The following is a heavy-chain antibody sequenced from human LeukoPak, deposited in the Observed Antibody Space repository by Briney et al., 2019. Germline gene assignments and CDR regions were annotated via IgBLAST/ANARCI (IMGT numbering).Heavy chain of an antibody. CDR2: FSFNGEST. CDR3: AKTAASMDV. D-gene: IGHD2-15*01. Sequence: PGGSLRLSCAASGFTFSSYAMTWVRQAPGKGLEWVSSFSFNGESTYYADSAKGRFTISRDNSKNTLYLQMNSLRAEDTAVYYCAKTAASMDVWGKGITVTVSS. V-gene: IGHV3-23*01. J-gene: IGHJ6*03. CDR1: GFTFSSYA.